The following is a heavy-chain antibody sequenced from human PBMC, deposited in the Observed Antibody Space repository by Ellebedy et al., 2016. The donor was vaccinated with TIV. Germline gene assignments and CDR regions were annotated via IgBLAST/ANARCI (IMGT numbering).Heavy chain of an antibody. J-gene: IGHJ4*02. V-gene: IGHV3-33*06. CDR2: TWADRHNT. Sequence: LSLTCAASGFGFSSYAMHWVRQSPVKGLEWVAVTWADRHNTYYADSVKGRFTVSRDTSKNSLYLQMDSLRDEDTAVYYCTKRAEGWGFFDYWGQGILVTVSS. D-gene: IGHD3-16*01. CDR3: TKRAEGWGFFDY. CDR1: GFGFSSYA.